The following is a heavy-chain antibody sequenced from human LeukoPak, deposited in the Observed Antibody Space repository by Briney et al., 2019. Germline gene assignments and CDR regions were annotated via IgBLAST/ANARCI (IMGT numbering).Heavy chain of an antibody. CDR3: VKGSGEPGRHGYYYYLDV. CDR1: GFTGSGTY. J-gene: IGHJ6*03. CDR2: IYSRGGM. V-gene: IGHV3-66*01. Sequence: GGSLRLSCAASGFTGSGTYMAWVRQAPGKGLAWVSAIYSRGGMYDPASVRGRFTISKDTSRNTLDLQRNSLRLEDTAVYYCVKGSGEPGRHGYYYYLDVWGNGTTVTVSS. D-gene: IGHD1-14*01.